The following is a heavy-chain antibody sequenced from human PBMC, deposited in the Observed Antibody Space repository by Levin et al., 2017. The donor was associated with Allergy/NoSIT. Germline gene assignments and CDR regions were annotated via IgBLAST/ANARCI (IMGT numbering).Heavy chain of an antibody. J-gene: IGHJ4*02. CDR1: GYTFPNYG. V-gene: IGHV1-18*01. Sequence: TSVKVSCKASGYTFPNYGFSWVRQAPGQGLEWMGWISAYNANTKSAQKFQGRVTMTTDTSTSTAYMELRSLRSDDTAVYYCARDRGAYYDSSGYFDYWGQGTLVTVSS. CDR2: ISAYNANT. CDR3: ARDRGAYYDSSGYFDY. D-gene: IGHD3-22*01.